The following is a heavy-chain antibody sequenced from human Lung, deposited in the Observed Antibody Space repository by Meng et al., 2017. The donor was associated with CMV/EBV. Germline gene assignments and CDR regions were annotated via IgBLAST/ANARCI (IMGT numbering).Heavy chain of an antibody. D-gene: IGHD1-1*01. V-gene: IGHV1-69*05. CDR2: IIPIFGTA. J-gene: IGHJ6*02. CDR3: ATSTTGTTPYYYYYGMDV. Sequence: SXXVSXKASGGTFSSYAISWVRQAPGQGLEWMGGIIPIFGTANYAQKFQGRVTITTDESTSTAYMELSSLRSEDTAVYYCATSTTGTTPYYYYYGMDVWGQGTTVTVSS. CDR1: GGTFSSYA.